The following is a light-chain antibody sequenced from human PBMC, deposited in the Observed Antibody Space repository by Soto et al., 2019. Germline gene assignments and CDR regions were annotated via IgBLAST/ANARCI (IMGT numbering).Light chain of an antibody. Sequence: EIVLTQSPGTLSLSPGERATLSCRASQSVSSSYLAWYQQKPGQAPRLLIYGASSRATSIPDRFSGSGSGTDFTLTIGRLEPEDFAVYYCQRYGSSPPTVGQGTKVEIK. J-gene: IGKJ1*01. CDR2: GAS. CDR1: QSVSSSY. CDR3: QRYGSSPPT. V-gene: IGKV3-20*01.